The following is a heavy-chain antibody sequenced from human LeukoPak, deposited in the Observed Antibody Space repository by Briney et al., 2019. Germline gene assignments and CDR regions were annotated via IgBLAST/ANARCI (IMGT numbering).Heavy chain of an antibody. Sequence: GGSLRLSCAASGFTFSSYGMHWVRQAPGKGLEWVAFIRYDGGNKYYADSVKGRFTISRDNSKNTLYLQMNSLRAEDTAVYYCAKGGTFYDILTGYNTDYYYYYMDVWGKGTTVTVSS. D-gene: IGHD3-9*01. CDR1: GFTFSSYG. CDR2: IRYDGGNK. V-gene: IGHV3-30*02. J-gene: IGHJ6*03. CDR3: AKGGTFYDILTGYNTDYYYYYMDV.